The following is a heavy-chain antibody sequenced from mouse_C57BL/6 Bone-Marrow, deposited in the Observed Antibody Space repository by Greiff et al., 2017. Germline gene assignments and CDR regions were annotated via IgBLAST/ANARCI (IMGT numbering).Heavy chain of an antibody. V-gene: IGHV1-74*01. CDR3: AIGPLVLGAMDY. J-gene: IGHJ4*01. CDR1: GYTFTSYW. D-gene: IGHD3-1*01. CDR2: IHPSDSAT. Sequence: QVQLQQSGAELVKPGASVKVSCKASGYTFTSYWMPWVKQRPGQGLGWIGRIHPSDSATNYNQKFKGKATLTVDKSSSTAYMQLSSLTSEDSAVYYCAIGPLVLGAMDYWGQGTSVTVSS.